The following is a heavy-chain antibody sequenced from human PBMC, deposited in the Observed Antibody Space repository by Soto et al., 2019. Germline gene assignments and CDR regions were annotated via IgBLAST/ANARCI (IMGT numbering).Heavy chain of an antibody. CDR3: AREGLNYYDSIGYYCY. J-gene: IGHJ4*02. V-gene: IGHV3-53*01. CDR1: GFPVRSNH. CDR2: SHSGGNT. Sequence: GGSLRLSCVASGFPVRSNHVSWVRQPPRKGLEWVSVSHSGGNTYYADSVKGRLTISRDNSKNTLYLQMNSLRAEDTAVYYCAREGLNYYDSIGYYCYWGQGTLVTVSS. D-gene: IGHD3-22*01.